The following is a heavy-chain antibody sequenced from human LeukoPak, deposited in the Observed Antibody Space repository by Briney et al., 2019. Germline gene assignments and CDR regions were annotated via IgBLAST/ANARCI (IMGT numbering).Heavy chain of an antibody. CDR2: INHSGST. D-gene: IGHD3-10*01. J-gene: IGHJ4*02. CDR3: ASVSGSYYRPPRDY. Sequence: SETLSLTCAVYGGSFSGYYWSWIRQPPGKGLEWIGEINHSGSTNYNPSLKSRVTISVDTSKNQFSLKLSSVTAADTAVHYCASVSGSYYRPPRDYWGQGTLVTVSS. CDR1: GGSFSGYY. V-gene: IGHV4-34*01.